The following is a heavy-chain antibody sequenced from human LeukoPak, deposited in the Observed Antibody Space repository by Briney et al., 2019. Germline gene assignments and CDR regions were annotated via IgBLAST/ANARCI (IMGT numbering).Heavy chain of an antibody. CDR1: GFTVSSNY. J-gene: IGHJ4*02. CDR2: IYSGGST. Sequence: PGGSLRLSCAASGFTVSSNYMSWVRQAPGKGLEWVSVIYSGGSTYYADSVKGRFTISRDNSKNTLYPQMNSLRAEDTAVYYCARVGLGDFWSAFWGQGTLVTVSS. CDR3: ARVGLGDFWSAF. V-gene: IGHV3-66*02. D-gene: IGHD3-3*01.